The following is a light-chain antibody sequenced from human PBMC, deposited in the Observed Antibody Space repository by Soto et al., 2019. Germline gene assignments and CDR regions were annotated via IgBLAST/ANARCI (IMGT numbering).Light chain of an antibody. CDR3: QQYNNWPPLT. CDR1: QSVSSN. CDR2: GAF. Sequence: EIVMTQSPDTLSVSPGDRATLSCRASQSVSSNLAWYQQKPGQAPRLLISGAFIRATGIPARFSGSGSGTEFTLTISSLQSEDFAVHYCQQYNNWPPLTLGGGTKVEIK. J-gene: IGKJ4*01. V-gene: IGKV3-15*01.